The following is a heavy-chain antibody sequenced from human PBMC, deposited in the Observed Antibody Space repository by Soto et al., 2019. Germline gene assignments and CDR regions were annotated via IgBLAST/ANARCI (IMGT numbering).Heavy chain of an antibody. CDR2: INHSGST. V-gene: IGHV4-34*01. CDR3: ASGDSSGDYYCGMDV. J-gene: IGHJ6*02. CDR1: GGSFSGYY. D-gene: IGHD6-25*01. Sequence: QVQLQQWGAGLLKPSETLSLTCAVYGGSFSGYYWSWLRQPPGKGLEWLGEINHSGSTNYNPSLKSRVTISVATSKNQCSLTLSSVTAADTAVYYCASGDSSGDYYCGMDVWGQGTTVTVSS.